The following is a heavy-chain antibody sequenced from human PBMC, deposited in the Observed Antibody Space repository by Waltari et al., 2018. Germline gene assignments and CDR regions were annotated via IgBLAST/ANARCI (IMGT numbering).Heavy chain of an antibody. CDR1: GFTVSINY. V-gene: IGHV3-53*01. CDR2: IYSGGST. CDR3: ARADLGGSYNDGMDV. D-gene: IGHD1-26*01. Sequence: EVQLVESGGGLIQPGGSLRLYCAASGFTVSINYMRWVRKAPGKGLEWVSVIYSGGSTYYADSVKGRCTISRDNSKSTLYLQMNSLRAEDTAVYYCARADLGGSYNDGMDVWGQGTTVTVSS. J-gene: IGHJ6*02.